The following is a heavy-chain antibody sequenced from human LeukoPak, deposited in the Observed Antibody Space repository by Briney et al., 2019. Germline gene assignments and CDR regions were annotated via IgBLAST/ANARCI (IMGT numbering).Heavy chain of an antibody. CDR1: GYTFTGYY. Sequence: ASVKVSCKASGYTFTGYYMHWVRQAPGPGLEWKGWVNPNSGVTNYAQKFQGRVTMTRDTSISTAFMELRRVRSDDSALYYCVRGGGGSYFYYYMDVWGKGTTVTVSS. V-gene: IGHV1-2*02. J-gene: IGHJ6*03. CDR2: VNPNSGVT. CDR3: VRGGGGSYFYYYMDV. D-gene: IGHD1-26*01.